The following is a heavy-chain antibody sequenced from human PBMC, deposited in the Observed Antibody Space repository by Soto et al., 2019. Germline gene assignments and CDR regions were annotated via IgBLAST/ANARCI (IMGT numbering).Heavy chain of an antibody. Sequence: QVQLVQSGAEVKKPGSSVKVSCKASGGIFSTYAISWLRQAPGQGLEWMGGIIPIFGTPNYAQRFQGRVTITADESTNTSYMELSRVKSEDTAVYYCARDRDDYGSGNYYNRIDFWGQGTLVTVSS. J-gene: IGHJ4*02. CDR3: ARDRDDYGSGNYYNRIDF. CDR2: IIPIFGTP. V-gene: IGHV1-69*01. CDR1: GGIFSTYA. D-gene: IGHD3-10*01.